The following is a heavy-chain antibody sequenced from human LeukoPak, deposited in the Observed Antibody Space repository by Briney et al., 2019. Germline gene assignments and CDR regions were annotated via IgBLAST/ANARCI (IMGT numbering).Heavy chain of an antibody. Sequence: GASVKVSCKASGYTFTRYLMHWVRQAPGQGLEWMGIINPSGGSTNYPQKFQGRVTMTRDTSTSTVYMDLSLRSEDTAVYYCALEAPGSCYFDYWGQGTLVTVSS. V-gene: IGHV1-46*03. CDR2: INPSGGST. CDR1: GYTFTRYL. D-gene: IGHD3-3*01. CDR3: ALEAPGSCYFDY. J-gene: IGHJ4*02.